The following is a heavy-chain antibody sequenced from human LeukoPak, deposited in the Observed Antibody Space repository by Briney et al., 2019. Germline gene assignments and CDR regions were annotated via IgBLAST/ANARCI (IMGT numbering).Heavy chain of an antibody. CDR3: AREGSDYVWGSYRYLDY. V-gene: IGHV4-61*02. CDR1: GGSISSSSYY. J-gene: IGHJ4*02. CDR2: IYTSGST. Sequence: SETLSLTCTASGGSISSSSYYWGWIRQPAGKGLEWIGRIYTSGSTNYNPSLKSRVTISVDTSKNQFSLKLSSVTAADTAVYYCAREGSDYVWGSYRYLDYWGQGTLVTVSS. D-gene: IGHD3-16*02.